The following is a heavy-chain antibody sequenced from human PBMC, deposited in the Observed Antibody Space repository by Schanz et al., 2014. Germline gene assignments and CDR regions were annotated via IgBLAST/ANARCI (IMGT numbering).Heavy chain of an antibody. CDR3: ARDLPRTFLFDY. V-gene: IGHV3-48*01. Sequence: EAKMVESGGGLVKPGGSLRLSCAASGFTFSGYSMNWVRQAPGKGLEWVAYISSSSSTIHYADSVKGRFTISRDNAKNSLYLQMDSLRAEDTAVYYCARDLPRTFLFDYWGQGTLVTVSS. CDR1: GFTFSGYS. J-gene: IGHJ4*02. CDR2: ISSSSSTI.